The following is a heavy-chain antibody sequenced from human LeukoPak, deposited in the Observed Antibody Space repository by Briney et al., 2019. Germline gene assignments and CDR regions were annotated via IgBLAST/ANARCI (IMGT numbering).Heavy chain of an antibody. Sequence: PSETLSLTCTVSGGSVSSSSYDWSWIRQPPGKGLEWIGYIDYSGSTNYNPSLKTPVTISVDTSKQQFSLKRSCVPAAHTAVSYCASDPFFGDYGSGRPRGQGNLVSVSS. CDR1: GGSVSSSSYD. CDR2: IDYSGST. CDR3: ASDPFFGDYGSGRP. J-gene: IGHJ5*02. D-gene: IGHD3-10*01. V-gene: IGHV4-61*01.